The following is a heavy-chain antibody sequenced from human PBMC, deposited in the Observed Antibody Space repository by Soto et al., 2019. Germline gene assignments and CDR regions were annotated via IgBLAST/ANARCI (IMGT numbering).Heavy chain of an antibody. CDR3: ATTGSGVAWRWFDP. CDR2: IYYRGST. J-gene: IGHJ5*02. CDR1: GDSISSGAYY. D-gene: IGHD2-15*01. V-gene: IGHV4-31*03. Sequence: SETLSLTCTVSGDSISSGAYYWSWIRQHPGKGLEWIGYIYYRGSTYYNPSLRSRVTISVDTSKNQFSLKLSSVTAADTAVYYCATTGSGVAWRWFDPWGQGTQVTVSS.